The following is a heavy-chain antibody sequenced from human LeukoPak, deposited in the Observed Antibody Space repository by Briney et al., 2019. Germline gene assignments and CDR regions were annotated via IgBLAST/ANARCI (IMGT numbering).Heavy chain of an antibody. Sequence: SETLSLTCTVSGGSISSYYWSWIRQPPGKGLERIGYIYYSGSTNYNPSLKSRVTISVDTSKNQFSLKLSSVTAADTAVYYCARQTDYGDYLFDYWGQGTLVTVSS. CDR1: GGSISSYY. CDR2: IYYSGST. D-gene: IGHD4-17*01. V-gene: IGHV4-59*08. CDR3: ARQTDYGDYLFDY. J-gene: IGHJ4*02.